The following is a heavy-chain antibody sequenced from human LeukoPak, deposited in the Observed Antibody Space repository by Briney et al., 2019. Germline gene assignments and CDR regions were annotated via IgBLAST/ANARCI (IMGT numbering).Heavy chain of an antibody. D-gene: IGHD6-13*01. CDR3: VCEETYSSSWPSWFDP. J-gene: IGHJ5*02. CDR2: ISGSGGST. Sequence: GGSLRLSCAASGFTFSSYAMSWVRQAPGKGLEWVSAISGSGGSTYYADSVKGRFTISRDNSKNTLYLQMNSLRAEDTAVYYCVCEETYSSSWPSWFDPWGQGTLVTVSS. CDR1: GFTFSSYA. V-gene: IGHV3-23*01.